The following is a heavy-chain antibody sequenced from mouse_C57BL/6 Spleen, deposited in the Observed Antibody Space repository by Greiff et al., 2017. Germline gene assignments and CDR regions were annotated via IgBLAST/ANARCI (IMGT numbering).Heavy chain of an antibody. J-gene: IGHJ2*01. Sequence: DVQLQESGGGLVKPGGSLKLSCAASGFTFSSYAMSWVRQTPEKRLEWVATISDGGSYTYYPDNVKGRFTISRDNAKNNLYLQMSHLKSEDTAMYYCARDKMVTHFDYWGQGTTLTVSS. CDR2: ISDGGSYT. CDR1: GFTFSSYA. D-gene: IGHD2-2*01. CDR3: ARDKMVTHFDY. V-gene: IGHV5-4*01.